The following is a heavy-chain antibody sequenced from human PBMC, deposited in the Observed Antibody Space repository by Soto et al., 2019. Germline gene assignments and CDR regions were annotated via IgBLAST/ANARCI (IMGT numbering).Heavy chain of an antibody. CDR3: ARRLRLDDAFYI. D-gene: IGHD4-17*01. V-gene: IGHV4-59*08. J-gene: IGHJ3*02. CDR2: IYYSEST. CDR1: GGSISSYY. Sequence: PSETLSLTCTVSGGSISSYYWSWIRRPPEKGLEWIGYIYYSESTNYNPSLKSRVTISIDTSKNQFSLKLSSVTAADTAVYYCARRLRLDDAFYIWGQGTMVTVAS.